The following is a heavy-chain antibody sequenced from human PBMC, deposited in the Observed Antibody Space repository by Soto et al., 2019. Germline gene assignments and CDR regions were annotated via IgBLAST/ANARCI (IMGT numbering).Heavy chain of an antibody. J-gene: IGHJ5*02. Sequence: GASVKVSCKASGGTFDSYVISWLRQAPGQGLEWMGGIMPIFGTPNYAQKFRGRVTISADESTSTAYLELSSLTPDDTAVYYCARVHSSGIFYFVDPWGQGTLVTVSS. CDR2: IMPIFGTP. CDR3: ARVHSSGIFYFVDP. D-gene: IGHD3-10*01. V-gene: IGHV1-69*13. CDR1: GGTFDSYV.